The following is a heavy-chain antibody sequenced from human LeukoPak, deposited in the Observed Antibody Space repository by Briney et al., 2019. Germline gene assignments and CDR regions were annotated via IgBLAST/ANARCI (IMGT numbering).Heavy chain of an antibody. CDR2: IYDSGST. CDR1: GGSIGSYY. Sequence: SETLSLTCTVSGGSIGSYYWSWIRQPPGKGLEWIGYIYDSGSTNYNPSLKSRVTISVDTSKNQFSLKLSSVTAADTAVYYCARRNVLRYFDWLGRKPRHSHNEYYFDYWGQGTLVTVSS. J-gene: IGHJ4*02. V-gene: IGHV4-59*12. D-gene: IGHD3-9*01. CDR3: ARRNVLRYFDWLGRKPRHSHNEYYFDY.